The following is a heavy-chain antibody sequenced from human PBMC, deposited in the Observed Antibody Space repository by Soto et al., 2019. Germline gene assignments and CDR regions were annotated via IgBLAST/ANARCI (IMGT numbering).Heavy chain of an antibody. CDR1: GFTFSNAW. V-gene: IGHV3-15*01. Sequence: GGSLRLSCAASGFTFSNAWMSWVRQAPGKGLEWVGRIKSKTDGGTTDYAAPVKGRFTISRDDSKNTLYLQMNSLKTEDTAVYYCTTVRVLLYCDWYHGDFYSYCSQGNLVIVSS. CDR3: TTVRVLLYCDWYHGDFYSY. J-gene: IGHJ4*01. CDR2: IKSKTDGGTT. D-gene: IGHD3-9*01.